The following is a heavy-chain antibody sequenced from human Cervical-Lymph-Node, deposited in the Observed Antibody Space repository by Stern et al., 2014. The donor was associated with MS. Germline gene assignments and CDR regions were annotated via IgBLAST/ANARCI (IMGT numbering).Heavy chain of an antibody. V-gene: IGHV1-69*04. CDR3: ARLWGDGYDDN. CDR1: GDTFSDYV. D-gene: IGHD5-24*01. J-gene: IGHJ4*02. CDR2: IIPIVGIT. Sequence: QVQLVQSGAEVKKPGSSVKVSCKASGDTFSDYVFSWVRQAPGQGLEWMGMIIPIVGITKYAQKLQGRVTLTADKATGTAYMELTNLKSEDTAVYYCARLWGDGYDDNWGQGTLVTVSS.